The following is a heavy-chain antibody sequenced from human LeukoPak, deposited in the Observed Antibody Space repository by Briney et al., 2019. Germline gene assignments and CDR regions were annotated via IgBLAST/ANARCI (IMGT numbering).Heavy chain of an antibody. V-gene: IGHV1-46*01. J-gene: IGHJ4*02. CDR3: ARDLRAYYYDGSGSTLDY. CDR2: INPSGGST. CDR1: GYTFTIYY. D-gene: IGHD3-22*01. Sequence: ASVKVSCKASGYTFTIYYMHWVRQAPGQGLEWMEIINPSGGSTSYAQKFQGRVTMTRDTSTSTVYMELSSLRSEDTAVYYCARDLRAYYYDGSGSTLDYWGQGTLVTVSS.